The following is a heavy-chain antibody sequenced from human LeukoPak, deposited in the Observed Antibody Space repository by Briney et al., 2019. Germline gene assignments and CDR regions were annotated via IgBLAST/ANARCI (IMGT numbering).Heavy chain of an antibody. J-gene: IGHJ4*02. CDR1: KFIFSNYA. V-gene: IGHV3-7*01. Sequence: GGSLRLSCAGSKFIFSNYAMSWVRQTPGKGLEWVANIKQDGTEKYYVDSVKGRFTISRDNAKNSLYLQMNSLRAEDTAVYYCARRYFDLWGQGTLVTVSS. CDR2: IKQDGTEK. CDR3: ARRYFDL.